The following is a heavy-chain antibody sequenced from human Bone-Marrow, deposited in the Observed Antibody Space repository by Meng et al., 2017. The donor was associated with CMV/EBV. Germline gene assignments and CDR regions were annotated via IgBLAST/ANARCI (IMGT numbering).Heavy chain of an antibody. V-gene: IGHV4-34*01. CDR2: INHGGYT. CDR3: ARESLEWVLYRDIPVTVDV. J-gene: IGHJ6*02. CDR1: GGSFSGYH. D-gene: IGHD3-3*01. Sequence: GSLRLSCAVYGGSFSGYHWSWIRQPPGKGLEWIGEINHGGYTSYNPSLKSRVTISIDKSKSQFSLKVTSVTAADTAVYYCARESLEWVLYRDIPVTVDVWGQGNTVNVAS.